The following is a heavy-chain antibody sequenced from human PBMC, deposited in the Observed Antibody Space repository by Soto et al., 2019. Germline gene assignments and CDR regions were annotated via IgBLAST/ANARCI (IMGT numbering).Heavy chain of an antibody. Sequence: EVQLVESGGGLVKPGGSLRLSCAASGFTFSSYSMNWVRRAPGKGLEWVSSISSSSSYIYYADSVKGRFTISRDNAKNSLYLQMNSLRAEDTAVYYCARDRRDYYDSSGYYYVRFDPWGQGTLVTVSS. CDR1: GFTFSSYS. J-gene: IGHJ5*02. V-gene: IGHV3-21*01. CDR2: ISSSSSYI. D-gene: IGHD3-22*01. CDR3: ARDRRDYYDSSGYYYVRFDP.